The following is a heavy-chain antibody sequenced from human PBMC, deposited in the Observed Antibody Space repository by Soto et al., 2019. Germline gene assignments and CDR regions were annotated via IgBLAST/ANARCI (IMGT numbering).Heavy chain of an antibody. J-gene: IGHJ3*02. Sequence: VQLVESGGGLVKPGGSLRLSCAASGFTFSTYSMNWVRQAPGKGLEWVSSISSSSSYIYYADSVKGRFTISRDNAKNSLYLQMNSLRGEDTAVYYCARDYYDSSDNTFDIWGQGTMVTVSS. V-gene: IGHV3-21*01. D-gene: IGHD3-22*01. CDR3: ARDYYDSSDNTFDI. CDR2: ISSSSSYI. CDR1: GFTFSTYS.